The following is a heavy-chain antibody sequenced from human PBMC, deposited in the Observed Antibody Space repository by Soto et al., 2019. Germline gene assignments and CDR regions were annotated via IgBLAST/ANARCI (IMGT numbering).Heavy chain of an antibody. D-gene: IGHD3-16*01. V-gene: IGHV3-48*01. J-gene: IGHJ4*02. CDR2: ISGSSHIM. CDR1: GFTFSDYS. Sequence: GGSLSLSCAASGFTFSDYSMNWFRQAPGKGLEWISYISGSSHIMSYADSVKGRFTISRDNAKNSLHLQTNSLRAEDTAVYYCVRDTAFAFDYWGQGALVTVSS. CDR3: VRDTAFAFDY.